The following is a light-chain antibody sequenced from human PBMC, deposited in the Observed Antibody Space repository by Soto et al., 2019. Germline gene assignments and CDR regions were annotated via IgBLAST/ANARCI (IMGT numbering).Light chain of an antibody. CDR2: DAS. CDR1: QSISTW. V-gene: IGKV1-5*01. J-gene: IGKJ2*01. Sequence: DIEMTQSPSTLSASVGDRVTITCRASQSISTWLAWYQQKPGKAPNLLIYDASNLESGFPSRFSVSGTGTEFTLTISSLQPDDFATYYCQQYNSYLYTFGQGTKLEIK. CDR3: QQYNSYLYT.